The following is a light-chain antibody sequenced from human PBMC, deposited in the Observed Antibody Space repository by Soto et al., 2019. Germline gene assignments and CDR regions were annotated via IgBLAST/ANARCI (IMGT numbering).Light chain of an antibody. V-gene: IGKV1-5*01. CDR2: DAS. CDR1: QSISRW. Sequence: DIQMTQSPSTLSASVGDRVTITCRASQSISRWWAWYQQKPGKAPKLLIYDASSLESGVASRFSGSGSGTEFTLTISSLQPDDFATYYCQQYNSYSGLSFGGGTKVEIK. J-gene: IGKJ4*01. CDR3: QQYNSYSGLS.